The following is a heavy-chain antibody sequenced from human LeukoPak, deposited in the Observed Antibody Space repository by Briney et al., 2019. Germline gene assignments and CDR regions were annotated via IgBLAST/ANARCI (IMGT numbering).Heavy chain of an antibody. V-gene: IGHV5-10-1*01. CDR1: GYSFTSYW. Sequence: GESLKISCKGSGYSFTSYWISWVRQMPGKGLEWMGRIDPSDSYTNYSPSFQGHVTISADKSTSTAYLQWSSLKASDTAMYYCARQGDILTEYYYYGMDVWGQGTTVTVSS. CDR2: IDPSDSYT. CDR3: ARQGDILTEYYYYGMDV. D-gene: IGHD3-9*01. J-gene: IGHJ6*02.